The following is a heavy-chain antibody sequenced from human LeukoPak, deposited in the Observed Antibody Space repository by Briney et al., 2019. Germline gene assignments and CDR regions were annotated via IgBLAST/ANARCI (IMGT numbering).Heavy chain of an antibody. CDR2: INPNSGGT. D-gene: IGHD3-3*01. CDR1: GYTFTGYY. Sequence: ASVKVSCKASGYTFTGYYMHWVRQAPGQGLEWMGWINPNSGGTNYAQKFQGRVTMTRDTSISTAYMELSRLRSDDTAVYYCARDGITIFGVVIIQGAIDYWGQGTLVTVSP. J-gene: IGHJ4*02. CDR3: ARDGITIFGVVIIQGAIDY. V-gene: IGHV1-2*02.